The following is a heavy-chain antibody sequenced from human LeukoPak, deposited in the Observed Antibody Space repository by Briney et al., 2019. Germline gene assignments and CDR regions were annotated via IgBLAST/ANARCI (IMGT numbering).Heavy chain of an antibody. Sequence: GTSLRLSCAASGFTFDDYAMHWVRQAPGKGLEWVSGISWNSGSIGYADSVKGRFTISRDNAKNSLYLQMNSLRAEDMALYYCAKETAAGNFDYWGQGTLVTVSS. V-gene: IGHV3-9*03. J-gene: IGHJ4*02. D-gene: IGHD6-13*01. CDR2: ISWNSGSI. CDR3: AKETAAGNFDY. CDR1: GFTFDDYA.